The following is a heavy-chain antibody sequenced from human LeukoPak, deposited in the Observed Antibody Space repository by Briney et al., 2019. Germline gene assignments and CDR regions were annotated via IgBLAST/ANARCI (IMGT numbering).Heavy chain of an antibody. CDR1: GGSISSGAYS. V-gene: IGHV4-30-2*01. CDR2: IYTSGST. J-gene: IGHJ4*02. D-gene: IGHD3-10*01. Sequence: PSETLSLTCAVSGGSISSGAYSWNWIRQPPGKGLEWIGYIYTSGSTNYNPSLKSRVTISVDTSKNQFSLKLSSVTAADTAVYYCARADRGKFDYWGQGTLVTVSS. CDR3: ARADRGKFDY.